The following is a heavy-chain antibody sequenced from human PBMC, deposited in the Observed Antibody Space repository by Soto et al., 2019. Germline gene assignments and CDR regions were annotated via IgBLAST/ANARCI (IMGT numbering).Heavy chain of an antibody. CDR2: IRGSGGST. J-gene: IGHJ4*02. V-gene: IGHV3-23*01. D-gene: IGHD6-13*01. Sequence: PGGSLRLSCAASGFTFTSYAMSWVRQAPGEGLEWVSGIRGSGGSTYYVDSVKGRFTISRDNSKNTVYLQMNSLRAEDTAVYYCAKHRVCSSSWCRFDYWGQGTLVTVSS. CDR1: GFTFTSYA. CDR3: AKHRVCSSSWCRFDY.